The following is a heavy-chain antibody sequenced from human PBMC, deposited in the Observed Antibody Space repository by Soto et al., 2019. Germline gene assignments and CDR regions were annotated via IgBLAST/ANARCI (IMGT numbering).Heavy chain of an antibody. CDR2: LSDSGNHT. CDR3: VKDLEKGSSGRSQSYYYYGLDV. CDR1: GFTFSSYV. J-gene: IGHJ6*02. D-gene: IGHD1-26*01. Sequence: PGGSLRLSCVASGFTFSSYVMAWVRQAPGKGLEWVSGLSDSGNHTFYADSVKGRFAISRDNSRNTLYLQMNSLRAEDTAVYYCVKDLEKGSSGRSQSYYYYGLDVWGQGTTVTVSS. V-gene: IGHV3-23*01.